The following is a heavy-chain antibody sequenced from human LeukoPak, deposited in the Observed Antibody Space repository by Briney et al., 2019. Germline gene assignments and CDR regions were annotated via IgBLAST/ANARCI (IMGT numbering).Heavy chain of an antibody. V-gene: IGHV5-51*01. CDR1: GYSSTSYW. CDR3: ARFRITMVRGVTTHNWFDP. J-gene: IGHJ5*02. D-gene: IGHD3-10*01. CDR2: IYPGDSDT. Sequence: GESLKISCKGSGYSSTSYWIGWVRQMPGKGLEWMGIIYPGDSDTRYSPSFQGQVTISADKSISTAYLQWSSLKASDTAMYYCARFRITMVRGVTTHNWFDPWGQGTLVTVSS.